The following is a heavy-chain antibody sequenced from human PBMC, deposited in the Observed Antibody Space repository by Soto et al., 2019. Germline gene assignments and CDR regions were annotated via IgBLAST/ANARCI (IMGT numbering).Heavy chain of an antibody. CDR2: IRQDGSEI. CDR3: AREVVVSRGASYFGY. D-gene: IGHD2-2*01. Sequence: EVQLVESGGNLVQPGGSLRLSCVGSGFTFSSNWMTWVRQAPGKGLEWVANIRQDGSEINYVDSVKGRFTISRDNTKNSPYLQMNSLRAEDTAIYYCAREVVVSRGASYFGYWGPGTLVTVSS. J-gene: IGHJ4*02. V-gene: IGHV3-7*04. CDR1: GFTFSSNW.